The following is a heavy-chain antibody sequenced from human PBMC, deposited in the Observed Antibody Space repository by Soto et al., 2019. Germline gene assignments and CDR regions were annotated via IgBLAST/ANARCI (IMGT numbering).Heavy chain of an antibody. CDR1: GGSFIGSS. D-gene: IGHD4-4*01. J-gene: IGHJ6*02. Sequence: QVQLQQWGAGLLKPSEPLSLPCAVYGGSFIGSSWSWIRKPPGKGLGWIGEINHSGRTNYNPSLKSRVTISVDTSKNQFSLKLSSVTAADTAVYYCARATFYTHKNYSYYGMDVWGQGTTVTVSS. V-gene: IGHV4-34*01. CDR3: ARATFYTHKNYSYYGMDV. CDR2: INHSGRT.